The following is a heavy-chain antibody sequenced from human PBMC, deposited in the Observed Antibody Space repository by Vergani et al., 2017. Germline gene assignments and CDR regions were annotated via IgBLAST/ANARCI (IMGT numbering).Heavy chain of an antibody. CDR3: ASDPTGTTLVYYFDY. CDR2: IWFDGSNK. V-gene: IGHV3-33*01. J-gene: IGHJ4*02. CDR1: GFTFSSYG. D-gene: IGHD1-7*01. Sequence: VQLVESGGGVVQPGRSLRLSCAASGFTFSSYGMHWVRQAPGKGLEWVAVIWFDGSNKYYADSVKGRFTISRDNSKNTLYLQMNSLRAEDTAVYYWASDPTGTTLVYYFDYWGQGTLVTVSS.